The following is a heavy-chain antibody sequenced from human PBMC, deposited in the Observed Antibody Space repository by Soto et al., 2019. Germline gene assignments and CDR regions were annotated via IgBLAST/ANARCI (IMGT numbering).Heavy chain of an antibody. V-gene: IGHV3-11*06. D-gene: IGHD3-3*01. CDR2: ISSSSSYT. J-gene: IGHJ4*02. CDR1: GFTFSDYY. CDR3: ARDGVIFGVVPRYYFDY. Sequence: LRLSCAASGFTFSDYYMSWIRQAPGKGLEWVSYISSSSSYTNYADSVKGRFTISRDNAKNSLYLQMNSLRAEDTAVYYCARDGVIFGVVPRYYFDYWGQGTLVTVSS.